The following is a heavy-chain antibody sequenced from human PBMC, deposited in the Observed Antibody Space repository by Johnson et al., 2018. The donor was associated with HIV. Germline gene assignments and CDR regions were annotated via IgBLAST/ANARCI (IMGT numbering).Heavy chain of an antibody. D-gene: IGHD6-13*01. CDR3: AKDGSSRRYNGAFDI. Sequence: QVQLVESGGGVVQPGRSLRLSCAASGFTFSSYTMHWVRQAPGKGLEWVAVISYDGSNKYYADSVKGLFTISRDNSKNTLYLQINSLRAEDTAVYYCAKDGSSRRYNGAFDIWGQGTMVTVSS. J-gene: IGHJ3*02. V-gene: IGHV3-30*04. CDR1: GFTFSSYT. CDR2: ISYDGSNK.